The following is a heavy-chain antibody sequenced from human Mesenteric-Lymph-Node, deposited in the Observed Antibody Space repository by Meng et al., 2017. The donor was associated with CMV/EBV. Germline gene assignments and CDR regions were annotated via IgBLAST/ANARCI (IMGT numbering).Heavy chain of an antibody. Sequence: GGSLRLSCAASGFTFGSYGFHWVRQAPGKGLEWVAFISYDGSELTYADSVKGRFTISRDKSRKTINLQMNSLRREDTALYFCARVYLSYFFDYWGLGTLVTVSS. CDR2: ISYDGSEL. CDR3: ARVYLSYFFDY. J-gene: IGHJ4*02. V-gene: IGHV3-30*03. D-gene: IGHD2-8*01. CDR1: GFTFGSYG.